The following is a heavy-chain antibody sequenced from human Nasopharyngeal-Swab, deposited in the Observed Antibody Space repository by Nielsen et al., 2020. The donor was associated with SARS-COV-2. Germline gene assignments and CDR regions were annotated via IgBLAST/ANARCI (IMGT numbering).Heavy chain of an antibody. CDR2: IKQDGSEK. J-gene: IGHJ6*03. Sequence: GESLKISCAASGFTFSSYWLSWVRQAPGKGLEWVANIKQDGSEKYYVDSVKGRFTISRDNAKNSLSLQMNSLRAEDTAVYYCTRRAGYSSSWLYYYYYYMDVWGKGTTVTVSS. CDR3: TRRAGYSSSWLYYYYYYMDV. D-gene: IGHD6-13*01. CDR1: GFTFSSYW. V-gene: IGHV3-7*01.